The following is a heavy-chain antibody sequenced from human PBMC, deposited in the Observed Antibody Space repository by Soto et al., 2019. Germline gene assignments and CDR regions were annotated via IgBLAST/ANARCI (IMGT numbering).Heavy chain of an antibody. CDR1: GGSISSSSYY. V-gene: IGHV4-39*07. CDR3: ARVEGKLGTIHFDY. D-gene: IGHD7-27*01. CDR2: IYYSGST. Sequence: SETLSLTCTVSGGSISSSSYYWGWIRQPPGKGLEWIGSIYYSGSTYYNPSLKSRVTISVDTSKNQFSLKLSSVTAADTAVYYCARVEGKLGTIHFDYWGQGTLVTVSS. J-gene: IGHJ4*02.